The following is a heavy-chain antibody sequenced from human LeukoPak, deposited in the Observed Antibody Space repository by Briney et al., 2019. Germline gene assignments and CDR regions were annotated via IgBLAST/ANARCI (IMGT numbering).Heavy chain of an antibody. D-gene: IGHD1-26*01. CDR1: GGTFSCYA. Sequence: GAAVKVSCKPSGGTFSCYAISWLRPAPGQGLEWKGGIIPIFGTASYAQKFQSRDTSPADEATSTAYMELSSLRSESTAVYYCARWISGSYFWFDPWGQETLVSVS. CDR3: ARWISGSYFWFDP. CDR2: IIPIFGTA. J-gene: IGHJ5*02. V-gene: IGHV1-69*13.